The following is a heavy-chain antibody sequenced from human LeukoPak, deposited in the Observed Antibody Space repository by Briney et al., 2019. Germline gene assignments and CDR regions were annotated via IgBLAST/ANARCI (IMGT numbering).Heavy chain of an antibody. CDR2: IGGSGGST. J-gene: IGHJ6*02. CDR3: AKDEAPAAGSWNYYYGMDV. V-gene: IGHV3-23*01. CDR1: GFTFSSYA. Sequence: GGSLRLSCVASGFTFSSYAVSWVRQAPGKGLEWVSAIGGSGGSTYYADSVKGRFTVSRDDFKNTLYLQMNSLRVEDTAVYYCAKDEAPAAGSWNYYYGMDVWGQGTTVTVSS. D-gene: IGHD6-13*01.